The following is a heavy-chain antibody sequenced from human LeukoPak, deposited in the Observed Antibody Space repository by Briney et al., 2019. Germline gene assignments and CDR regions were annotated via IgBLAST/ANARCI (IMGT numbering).Heavy chain of an antibody. V-gene: IGHV1-2*02. CDR2: INPNSGGT. Sequence: ASVTVSCKASGYSFTGYYMHWVRQAPGQGVEWMGWINPNSGGTNYAQKLQGRVTMTRDMSTRTVYMEESSLRSEDTAVYYCARDRRTYSSSWLFDYWGQGTLVTVSS. D-gene: IGHD6-13*01. J-gene: IGHJ4*02. CDR3: ARDRRTYSSSWLFDY. CDR1: GYSFTGYY.